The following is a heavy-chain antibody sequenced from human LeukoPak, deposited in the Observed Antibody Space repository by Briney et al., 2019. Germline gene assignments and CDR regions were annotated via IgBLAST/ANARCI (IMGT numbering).Heavy chain of an antibody. J-gene: IGHJ4*02. V-gene: IGHV3-48*03. CDR1: GFTFSSYE. Sequence: GGSLRLSCAASGFTFSSYEMNWVRQAPGKGLEWVSYISSSGSTIYYADSVKGRFTISRDNAKNSLSLQMNSLRAEDTAVYYCARDLKYYDSSGFDYWGQGTLVTVSS. CDR2: ISSSGSTI. D-gene: IGHD3-22*01. CDR3: ARDLKYYDSSGFDY.